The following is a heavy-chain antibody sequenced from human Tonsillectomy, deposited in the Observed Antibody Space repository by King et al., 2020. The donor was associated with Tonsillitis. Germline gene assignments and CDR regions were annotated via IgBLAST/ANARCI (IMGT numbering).Heavy chain of an antibody. D-gene: IGHD2-15*01. V-gene: IGHV4-59*01. J-gene: IGHJ4*02. CDR3: AGGGSTFDY. CDR2: IYDSGST. Sequence: VQLQESGPGLVKPSETLSLTCTVSGGSISTYYWSRIRQPPGKGLEYIGYIYDSGSTNYNPSLKSRVTISVDTSKSQFSLRLTSVTAADTAVYYCAGGGSTFDYWGQGTLVTVSS. CDR1: GGSISTYY.